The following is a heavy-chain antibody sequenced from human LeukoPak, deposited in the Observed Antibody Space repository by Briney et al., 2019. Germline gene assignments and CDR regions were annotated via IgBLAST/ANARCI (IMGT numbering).Heavy chain of an antibody. Sequence: GGSLRLSCAASGFTFSSYAMSWVRQAPGKGLEWVSAISGSGGSTYYADSVKGRFTISRDNSKNTLYLQMNSLRAEDTAVYYCAKDLRYQLLEGLFDYWGQGTLVTVSS. D-gene: IGHD2-2*01. CDR3: AKDLRYQLLEGLFDY. CDR2: ISGSGGST. J-gene: IGHJ4*02. V-gene: IGHV3-23*01. CDR1: GFTFSSYA.